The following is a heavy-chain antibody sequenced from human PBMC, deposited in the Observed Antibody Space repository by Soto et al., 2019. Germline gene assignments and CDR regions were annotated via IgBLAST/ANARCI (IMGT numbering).Heavy chain of an antibody. Sequence: GSLRLSCAASGFTFSSYAMSWVRQAPGKGLEWVSAISGSGGSTYYAGSVKGRFTISRDNSKNTLYLQMNSLRAEDTAVYYCAKDGPSVVVVAATFDYWGQGTLVTVSS. CDR1: GFTFSSYA. V-gene: IGHV3-23*01. CDR3: AKDGPSVVVVAATFDY. D-gene: IGHD2-15*01. J-gene: IGHJ4*02. CDR2: ISGSGGST.